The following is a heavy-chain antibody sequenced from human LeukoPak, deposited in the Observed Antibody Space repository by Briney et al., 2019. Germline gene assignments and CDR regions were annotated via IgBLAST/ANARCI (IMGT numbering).Heavy chain of an antibody. J-gene: IGHJ4*02. CDR3: ARDPWLHGPTPHY. Sequence: SETLSLTCTVSGGSISSYFWSWIRQPPRMGLEWIGYIYYSGSTTYNPSLKSRVTISVDTSKNQFSLKLSSVTAADTAVYYCARDPWLHGPTPHYWGQGTLVTVSS. CDR1: GGSISSYF. D-gene: IGHD6-19*01. CDR2: IYYSGST. V-gene: IGHV4-59*01.